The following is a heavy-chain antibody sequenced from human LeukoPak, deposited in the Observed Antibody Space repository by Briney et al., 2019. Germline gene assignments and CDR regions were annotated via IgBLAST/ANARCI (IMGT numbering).Heavy chain of an antibody. D-gene: IGHD5-18*01. Sequence: ASVNVSCKASGYTFTSYDINWVRQATGQGLEWMGWMNPNSGNTGYAQKFQGRVTMTRNTSISTAYMELSSLRSEDTAVYYCARGYIQLKTGDYWGQGTLVTVSS. CDR3: ARGYIQLKTGDY. J-gene: IGHJ4*02. CDR2: MNPNSGNT. CDR1: GYTFTSYD. V-gene: IGHV1-8*01.